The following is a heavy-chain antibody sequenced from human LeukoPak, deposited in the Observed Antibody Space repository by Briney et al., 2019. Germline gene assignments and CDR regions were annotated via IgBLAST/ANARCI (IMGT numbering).Heavy chain of an antibody. CDR2: IYYSGST. CDR3: VRVSQYGDYVDY. V-gene: IGHV4-59*01. J-gene: IGHJ4*02. Sequence: PSETLSLXCTVSGGSISSYYWSWIRQPPGKVLEWIGYIYYSGSTNYNPSLKSRVTISVDTSKNQFSLKLSSVTAADTAIYYCVRVSQYGDYVDYWGQGTLVTVSS. CDR1: GGSISSYY. D-gene: IGHD4-17*01.